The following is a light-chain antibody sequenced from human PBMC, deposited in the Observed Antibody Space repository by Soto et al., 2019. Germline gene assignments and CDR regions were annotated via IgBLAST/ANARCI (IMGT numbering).Light chain of an antibody. CDR3: QQYNNWTLT. J-gene: IGKJ5*01. CDR1: QSVSSN. CDR2: DSS. V-gene: IGKV3D-15*01. Sequence: DIVMTQSPATLSVSPGERATLSCRSSQSVSSNLAWYQQKPGQAPRLLIYDSSNRATGTPARFSGSGSGTEFTLTISSLQSEDSAVYYCQQYNNWTLTFGQGTRLEI.